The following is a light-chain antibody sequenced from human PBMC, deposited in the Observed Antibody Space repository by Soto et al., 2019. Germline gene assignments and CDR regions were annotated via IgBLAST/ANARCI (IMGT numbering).Light chain of an antibody. CDR1: QSVSSSS. J-gene: IGKJ2*01. CDR2: GAS. V-gene: IGKV3-20*01. CDR3: QQYGSSPPKYT. Sequence: EIVLTQSPGTLSLSPGERATLACRASQSVSSSSLAWYQQKPGQAPRLLIYGASSRATGIPDRFSGSGSGTVFTLTISRLEPEDFAVDYCQQYGSSPPKYTFGQGTKLEIK.